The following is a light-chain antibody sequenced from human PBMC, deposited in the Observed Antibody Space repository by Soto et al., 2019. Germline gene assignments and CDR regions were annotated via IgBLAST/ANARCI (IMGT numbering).Light chain of an antibody. Sequence: QSFLTQPASVSGSPGQSITISCTGTSSDVGIYNYVSWYQQHPGKAPKLMIYEVSNRPSGVPNRFSGSKSGNTASLTISGLQAEDEADYYCNSYTSSSTQVFGTGTKVTVL. CDR2: EVS. J-gene: IGLJ1*01. CDR3: NSYTSSSTQV. CDR1: SSDVGIYNY. V-gene: IGLV2-14*01.